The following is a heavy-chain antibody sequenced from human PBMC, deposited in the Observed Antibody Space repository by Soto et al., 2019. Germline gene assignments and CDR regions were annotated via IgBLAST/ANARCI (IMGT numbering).Heavy chain of an antibody. CDR2: IKTDGSET. CDR3: AKDGVPRDSSSWTDY. D-gene: IGHD6-13*01. J-gene: IGHJ4*02. Sequence: PGGSLRLSCAASGFTVSSNYMSWVRQAPGKGLEWVANIKTDGSETHYVDSVKGRFTISRDNPKTSLYLQMNSLRAEDTAVYYCAKDGVPRDSSSWTDYWGQGTLVTVSS. V-gene: IGHV3-7*03. CDR1: GFTVSSNY.